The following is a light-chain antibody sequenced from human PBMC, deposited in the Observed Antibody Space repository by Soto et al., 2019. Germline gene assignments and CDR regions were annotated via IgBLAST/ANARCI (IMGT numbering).Light chain of an antibody. CDR1: QTISSH. V-gene: IGKV1-39*01. CDR3: QQSYSTPT. J-gene: IGKJ1*01. Sequence: DIQMTQSPSSLSASVGDRVIITCRASQTISSHLNWYQQKPGKAPNLLVYAASSLQSGVPSRFTGSGSGTDFTLTISSLQPEDFATYYCQQSYSTPTFGQGTKVDIK. CDR2: AAS.